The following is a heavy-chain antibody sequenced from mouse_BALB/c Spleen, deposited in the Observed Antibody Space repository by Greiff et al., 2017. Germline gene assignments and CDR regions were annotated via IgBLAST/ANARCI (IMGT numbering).Heavy chain of an antibody. CDR1: GFTFSSFG. CDR2: ISSGSSTI. V-gene: IGHV5-17*02. Sequence: EVQLVESGGGLVQPGGSRKLSCAASGFTFSSFGMHWVRQAPEKGLEWVAYISSGSSTIYYADTVKGRFTISRDNPKNTLFLQMTSLRSEDTAMYYCARSFITTAFYAMDYGGQGTSVTVSS. J-gene: IGHJ4*01. D-gene: IGHD1-2*01. CDR3: ARSFITTAFYAMDY.